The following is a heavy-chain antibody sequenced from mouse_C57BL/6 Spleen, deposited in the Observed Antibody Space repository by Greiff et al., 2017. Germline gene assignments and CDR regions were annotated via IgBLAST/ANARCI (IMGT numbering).Heavy chain of an antibody. CDR3: ARPYYYGSTYYFDY. J-gene: IGHJ2*01. Sequence: QVQLQQPGAELVMPGASVKLSCKASGYTFTSYWMHWVKQRPGQGLEWIGEIDPSDSYTNYNQKFKGKSTLTVDKSSSTAYMQLSSLTSEDSAVYYCARPYYYGSTYYFDYWGQGTTFTVSS. CDR2: IDPSDSYT. V-gene: IGHV1-69*01. D-gene: IGHD1-1*01. CDR1: GYTFTSYW.